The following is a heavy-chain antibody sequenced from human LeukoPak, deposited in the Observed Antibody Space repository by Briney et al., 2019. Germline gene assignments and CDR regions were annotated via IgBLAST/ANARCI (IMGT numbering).Heavy chain of an antibody. CDR1: GFTVSSNY. Sequence: PGGSLRLSCAASGFTVSSNYMSWVRQAPGKGLEWVSVIYSGGSTYYADSVKGRFTISRDNSKNTLYLQMSSLRAEDTAVYYCARLYGDYGTYYYYYGMDVWGQGTTVTVSS. CDR2: IYSGGST. J-gene: IGHJ6*02. CDR3: ARLYGDYGTYYYYYGMDV. V-gene: IGHV3-66*02. D-gene: IGHD4-17*01.